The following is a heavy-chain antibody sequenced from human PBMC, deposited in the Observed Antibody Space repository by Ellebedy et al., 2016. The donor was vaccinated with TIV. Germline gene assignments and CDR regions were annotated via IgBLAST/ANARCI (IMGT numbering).Heavy chain of an antibody. CDR3: AREPNISVQDYYDSSGPLEA. J-gene: IGHJ5*02. V-gene: IGHV3-21*01. CDR1: GFTFSSYS. CDR2: ISSSSSYI. Sequence: GESLKISCAASGFTFSSYSMNWVRQAPGKGLEWVSSISSSSSYIYYADSVKGRFTISRDNAKNSLYLQMNSLRAEDTAVYYCAREPNISVQDYYDSSGPLEAWGQGTLVTVSS. D-gene: IGHD3-22*01.